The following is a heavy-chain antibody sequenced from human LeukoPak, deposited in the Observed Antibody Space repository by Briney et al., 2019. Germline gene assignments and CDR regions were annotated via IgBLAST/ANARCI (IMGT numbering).Heavy chain of an antibody. CDR1: GFTFSSYG. Sequence: GGSLRLSCAASGFTFSSYGMHWVRQAPGKGLEWVAVISYDGSNRYYADSVKGRFTISRDNSKNTLYLQMNSLRAEDTAVYYCAKVFRGTYYYDSSSYFDYWGQGTLVTVSS. J-gene: IGHJ4*02. D-gene: IGHD3-22*01. CDR3: AKVFRGTYYYDSSSYFDY. V-gene: IGHV3-30*18. CDR2: ISYDGSNR.